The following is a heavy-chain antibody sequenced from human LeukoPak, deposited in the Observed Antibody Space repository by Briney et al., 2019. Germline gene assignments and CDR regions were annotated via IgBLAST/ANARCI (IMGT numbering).Heavy chain of an antibody. V-gene: IGHV1-69*02. Sequence: GASVKVSCKASGGTFISYSISWVRQAPGQGLEWMGRIIPIHGIANYAQKFQGRVTITADKSTSRAYMELSSLTYEDTAVYYCARGNLYCSSTSCYSGWFDPWGQGTLVTVSS. J-gene: IGHJ5*02. CDR3: ARGNLYCSSTSCYSGWFDP. CDR2: IIPIHGIA. CDR1: GGTFISYS. D-gene: IGHD2-2*01.